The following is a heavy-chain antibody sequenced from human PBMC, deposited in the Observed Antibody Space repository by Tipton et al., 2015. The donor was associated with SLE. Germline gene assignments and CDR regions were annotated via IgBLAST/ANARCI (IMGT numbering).Heavy chain of an antibody. CDR1: GLTLRNYW. D-gene: IGHD4-11*01. CDR2: INLDEMTT. CDR3: VTSVNADYNH. Sequence: SLRLSCAASGLTLRNYWIHWVRQAPGKGLVWVSLINLDEMTTNYADSVKGRFTVSRDNAKNTAFLQMNSLRAEDTAVHYCVTSVNADYNHLGQGTRVTVS. V-gene: IGHV3-74*01. J-gene: IGHJ4*01.